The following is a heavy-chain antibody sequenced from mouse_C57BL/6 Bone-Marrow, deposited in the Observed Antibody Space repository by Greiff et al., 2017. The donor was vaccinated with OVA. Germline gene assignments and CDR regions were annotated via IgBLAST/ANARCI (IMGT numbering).Heavy chain of an antibody. D-gene: IGHD2-5*01. CDR3: AMGSNYVDYAMDY. CDR1: GFTFSDYG. V-gene: IGHV5-17*01. CDR2: ISSGSSTI. Sequence: EVKLVESGGGLVKPGGSLKLSCAASGFTFSDYGMHWVRQAPEKGLEWVAYISSGSSTIYYADTVKGRFTISRDNAKNTLFLQMTSLRSEDTAMYYCAMGSNYVDYAMDYWGQGTSVTVSS. J-gene: IGHJ4*01.